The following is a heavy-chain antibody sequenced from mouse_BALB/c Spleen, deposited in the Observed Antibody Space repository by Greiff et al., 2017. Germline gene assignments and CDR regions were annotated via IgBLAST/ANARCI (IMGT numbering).Heavy chain of an antibody. CDR3: ARGRGYDGGAYFDY. V-gene: IGHV5-6-5*01. CDR2: ISSGGST. D-gene: IGHD2-14*01. CDR1: GFTFSSYA. Sequence: EVKVVESGGGLVKPGGSLKLSCAASGFTFSSYAMSWVRQTPEKRLEWVASISSGGSTYYPDSVKGRFTISRDNARNILYLQMSSLRSEDTAMYYCARGRGYDGGAYFDYWGQGTTLTVSS. J-gene: IGHJ2*01.